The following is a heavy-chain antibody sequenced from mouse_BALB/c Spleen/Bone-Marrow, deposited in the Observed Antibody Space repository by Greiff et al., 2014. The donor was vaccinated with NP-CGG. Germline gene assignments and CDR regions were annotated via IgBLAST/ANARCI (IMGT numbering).Heavy chain of an antibody. V-gene: IGHV2-9*02. CDR2: LWADGST. CDR3: ARITTATGAMDY. J-gene: IGHJ4*01. CDR1: GFSLTTYG. D-gene: IGHD1-2*01. Sequence: VQLQQSGPGLVAPSQSLSITCTVSGFSLTTYGVHWVRQPPGKGLEWLGVLWADGSTNYNSALMSRLSISKGNSKSQVFLKMNSLQTDDTAMYYCARITTATGAMDYWGQGTSVTVSS.